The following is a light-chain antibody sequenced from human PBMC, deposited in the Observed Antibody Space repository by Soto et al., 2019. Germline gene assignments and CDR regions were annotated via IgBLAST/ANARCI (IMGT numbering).Light chain of an antibody. Sequence: EIVLTQSPGTLSLSPGERATLSCRASQSVSSSYLAWYQQKPGQAPRLLIYAASSRATGIPGRFSGSGSGTDFTLTINRLEPEDLAVYYCQQYGSSPWTFGQGTKVEI. CDR3: QQYGSSPWT. CDR1: QSVSSSY. J-gene: IGKJ1*01. CDR2: AAS. V-gene: IGKV3-20*01.